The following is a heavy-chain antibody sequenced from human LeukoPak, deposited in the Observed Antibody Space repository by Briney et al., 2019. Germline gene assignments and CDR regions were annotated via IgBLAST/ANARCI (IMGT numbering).Heavy chain of an antibody. J-gene: IGHJ3*02. CDR1: EFSLSTSGMC. V-gene: IGHV2-70*12. D-gene: IGHD3-10*01. Sequence: ESGPTLVNPTQTLTLTCTFSEFSLSTSGMCVNWIRQPPGKALEWLARIDWDDDKYYSTSLQTRLAISKDTSKNQVVLTMTNMDPVDTATYYCAHSEDYYGSVDAFDIWGQGTMVTVSS. CDR2: IDWDDDK. CDR3: AHSEDYYGSVDAFDI.